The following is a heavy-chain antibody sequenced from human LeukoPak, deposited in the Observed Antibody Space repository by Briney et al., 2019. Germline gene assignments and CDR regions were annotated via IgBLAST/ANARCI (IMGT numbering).Heavy chain of an antibody. Sequence: KSSETLSLTCTVSGGSISSYYWSWIRQPPGKGLEWIGYIYYSGSTNYNPSLKSRVTISVDTSKNQLSLKLSSVTAADTAVYYCARALRYYDSSGYYYYFDYWGQGTLVTVSS. CDR3: ARALRYYDSSGYYYYFDY. CDR1: GGSISSYY. V-gene: IGHV4-59*01. D-gene: IGHD3-22*01. CDR2: IYYSGST. J-gene: IGHJ4*02.